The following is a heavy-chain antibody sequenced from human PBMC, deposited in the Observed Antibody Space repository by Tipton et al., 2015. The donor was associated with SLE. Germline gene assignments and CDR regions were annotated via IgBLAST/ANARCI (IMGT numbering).Heavy chain of an antibody. CDR3: ARDYDGAAAY. CDR2: IYYSGST. V-gene: IGHV4-39*07. Sequence: TLSLTCTVSGGSISSSSYYWGWIRQPPGKGLEWIGSIYYSGSTYYNPSLKSRVTISVDRSKNQFSLKLSSVTAADTAVYYCARDYDGAAAYWGQGTLVTVSS. CDR1: GGSISSSSYY. J-gene: IGHJ4*02. D-gene: IGHD6-13*01.